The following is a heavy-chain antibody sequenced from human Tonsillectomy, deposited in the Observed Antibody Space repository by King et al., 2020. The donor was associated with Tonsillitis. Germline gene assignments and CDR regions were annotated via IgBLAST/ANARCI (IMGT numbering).Heavy chain of an antibody. CDR1: GFTFGDYN. V-gene: IGHV3-49*05. Sequence: VQLVESGGGLIKPGRSLRLSCKTSGFTFGDYNMGWFRQAPGKGLEWVGFVRSKAYGGSTEYAASGKGRISISRDDSKSIAYLQVNSLKTEDTAVYYCTRDSSTPALSYGDPLMDYWGQGTLVTVSS. D-gene: IGHD5-18*01. J-gene: IGHJ4*02. CDR3: TRDSSTPALSYGDPLMDY. CDR2: VRSKAYGGST.